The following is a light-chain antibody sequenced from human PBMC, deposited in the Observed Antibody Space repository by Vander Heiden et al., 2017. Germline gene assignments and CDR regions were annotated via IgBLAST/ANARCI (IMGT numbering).Light chain of an antibody. Sequence: QSALTKPAPVSGSPGQSITISCTGTSSDVGGYNYVSWYQQHPGKAPKLMIYEVSNRPSGVSNRFSGSKSGNTASLTISGLQAEDEADYYCSSYTSSSTYVVFGGGTKLTVL. J-gene: IGLJ2*01. CDR1: SSDVGGYNY. V-gene: IGLV2-14*01. CDR3: SSYTSSSTYVV. CDR2: EVS.